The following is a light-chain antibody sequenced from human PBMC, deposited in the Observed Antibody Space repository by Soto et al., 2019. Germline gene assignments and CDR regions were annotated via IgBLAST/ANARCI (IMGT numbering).Light chain of an antibody. Sequence: DIQMTQSPSSLSASVGDRVTITCRASQSISSYLNWYQQKPGKAPKLLIYAASGLQSGVPSRFSACGSGTDFTLSISSLQPEDFATYFCQQSYRIPQTFGQGTKLEIK. CDR2: AAS. CDR1: QSISSY. CDR3: QQSYRIPQT. J-gene: IGKJ2*01. V-gene: IGKV1-39*01.